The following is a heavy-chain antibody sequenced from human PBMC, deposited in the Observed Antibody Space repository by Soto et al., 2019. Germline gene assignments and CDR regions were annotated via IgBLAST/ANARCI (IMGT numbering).Heavy chain of an antibody. CDR3: AHLPPKVDTAMVYTVHNWFDP. Sequence: SGPTLVHPTQPLTLTCTFSGFSLSTSGVGVGWIRQPPGKALEWLALIYWNDDKRYSPSLKSRLTITKDTSKNQVVLTMTNMDPVDTATYYCAHLPPKVDTAMVYTVHNWFDPWGQGTLVTVSS. CDR1: GFSLSTSGVG. D-gene: IGHD5-18*01. J-gene: IGHJ5*02. CDR2: IYWNDDK. V-gene: IGHV2-5*01.